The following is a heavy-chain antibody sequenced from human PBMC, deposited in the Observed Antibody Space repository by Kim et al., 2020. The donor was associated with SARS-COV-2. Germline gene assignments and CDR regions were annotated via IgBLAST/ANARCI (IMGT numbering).Heavy chain of an antibody. D-gene: IGHD3-10*01. CDR1: GGSISSSSYY. CDR3: ARLDYYGSGSFFFDY. V-gene: IGHV4-39*01. J-gene: IGHJ4*02. CDR2: INYRGST. Sequence: SETLSLTCTVSGGSISSSSYYWGWIRQPPGKGLVWIGSINYRGSTYYKPSLKSRVTISVDTSKNQFSLMLSSVTAADTAVYYCARLDYYGSGSFFFDYWGQGSLVSVSS.